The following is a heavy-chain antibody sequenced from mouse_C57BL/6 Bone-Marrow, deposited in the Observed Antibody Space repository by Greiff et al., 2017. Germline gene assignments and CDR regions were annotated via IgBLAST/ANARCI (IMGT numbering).Heavy chain of an antibody. J-gene: IGHJ2*01. V-gene: IGHV5-17*01. Sequence: EVKLVESGGGLVKPGGSLKLSCAASGFTFSDYGMHWVRQAPEKGLEWVAYISSGSSTNYYADTVKGRFTISRDNAKTTLFLQMTSLRSEDTAMYYCARTFLRGYFDYWGKGTTLTVSS. CDR1: GFTFSDYG. CDR3: ARTFLRGYFDY. CDR2: ISSGSSTN.